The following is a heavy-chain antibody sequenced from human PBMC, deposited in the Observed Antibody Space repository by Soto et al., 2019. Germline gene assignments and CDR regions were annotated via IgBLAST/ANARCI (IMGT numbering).Heavy chain of an antibody. D-gene: IGHD1-26*01. V-gene: IGHV4-59*01. J-gene: IGHJ3*02. Sequence: SETLSLTCTVSAGSIGSYCWSWIRQPPGKVLGWNGYIYYSGITNSNPSLKSQFTISVDASKTQLSLKLGSLTAADTAVYSCERDWYSGSGGDHAGTKFPAGAFDIWGQGPTVTVSS. CDR2: IYYSGIT. CDR1: AGSIGSYC. CDR3: ERDWYSGSGGDHAGTKFPAGAFDI.